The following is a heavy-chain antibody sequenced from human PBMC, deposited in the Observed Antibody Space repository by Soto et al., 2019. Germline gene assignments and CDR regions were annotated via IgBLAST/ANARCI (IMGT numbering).Heavy chain of an antibody. V-gene: IGHV4-61*01. Sequence: PSETLSLTCAVSGDSVTSVNYFWTWLRQPPGGGLEWIGYISNSGISKYNPSLKSRVAMSQDTSKNQFSLNLHSVTAADTAVYFCARGECNSYYAYHFDTWGQGALVTVYS. J-gene: IGHJ4*02. D-gene: IGHD3-3*01. CDR3: ARGECNSYYAYHFDT. CDR1: GDSVTSVNYF. CDR2: ISNSGIS.